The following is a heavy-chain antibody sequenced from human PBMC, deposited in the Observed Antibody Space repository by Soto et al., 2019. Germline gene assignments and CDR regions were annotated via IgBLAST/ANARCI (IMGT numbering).Heavy chain of an antibody. CDR3: ARSTDC. V-gene: IGHV3-66*01. J-gene: IGHJ4*02. CDR1: GFTVSNNS. Sequence: EVQLVESGGGLVQPGGSLRLSCAASGFTVSNNSMSWVRQAPGKGLEWVSVIYSDGTTYYADSVKGRFSISRDDSKNTVCLQMNSLRGEDTAVYYCARSTDCWGQGTLVTVSS. CDR2: IYSDGTT.